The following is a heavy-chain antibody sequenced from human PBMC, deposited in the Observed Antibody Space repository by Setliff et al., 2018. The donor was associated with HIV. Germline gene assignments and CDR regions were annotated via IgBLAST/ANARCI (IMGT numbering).Heavy chain of an antibody. CDR2: IFYSGST. D-gene: IGHD6-19*01. CDR1: SGSISSYY. CDR3: AGGKWLVQNFYSYYTDD. J-gene: IGHJ6*03. Sequence: SETLSLTCTVASGSISSYYWIWIRQPPGKGLEWIGHIFYSGSTNHNPSLKSRVTLSVDTSNNQFSLKLSSVTAADTAVYYGAGGKWLVQNFYSYYTDDGGTGTTVNVSS. V-gene: IGHV4-59*01.